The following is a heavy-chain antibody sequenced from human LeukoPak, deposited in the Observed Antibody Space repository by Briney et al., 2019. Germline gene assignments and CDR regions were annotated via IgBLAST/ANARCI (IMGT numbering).Heavy chain of an antibody. V-gene: IGHV4-39*07. CDR3: ASGITMVRGRR. D-gene: IGHD3-10*01. CDR1: GGSISSSSYY. J-gene: IGHJ4*02. CDR2: TYYSGST. Sequence: SETLSLTCTVSGGSISSSSYYWGWIRQPTGKGLEWIGNTYYSGSTYYNPSLKSRVTISVDTSKNQFSLKLSSVTAADTAVYYCASGITMVRGRRWGQGTLVTVSS.